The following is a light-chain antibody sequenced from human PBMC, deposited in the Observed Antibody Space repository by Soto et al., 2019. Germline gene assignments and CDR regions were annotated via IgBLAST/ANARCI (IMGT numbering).Light chain of an antibody. CDR1: QSISVW. Sequence: DIQMTQSPSTLSASVGDRVTITCRASQSISVWLAWYQQKPGKAPNLLIYQASSLEGGVPSRFSGSGSGTEFSLTISSLQPDDLATYYCQNYNTSPPTFGHGTKVDIK. CDR2: QAS. CDR3: QNYNTSPPT. J-gene: IGKJ3*01. V-gene: IGKV1-5*03.